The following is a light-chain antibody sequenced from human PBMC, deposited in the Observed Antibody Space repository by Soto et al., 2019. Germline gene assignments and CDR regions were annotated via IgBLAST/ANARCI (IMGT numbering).Light chain of an antibody. V-gene: IGKV3-20*01. CDR1: QSVSSSY. CDR2: GAS. Sequence: PGERATLSCRASQSVSSSYLAWYQQKPGQAPRLLIYGASSRATGIPDRFSGSGSGTDFTLTISRLEPEDFAVYYCQQNGRSPAFGGGTKVEIK. J-gene: IGKJ4*01. CDR3: QQNGRSPA.